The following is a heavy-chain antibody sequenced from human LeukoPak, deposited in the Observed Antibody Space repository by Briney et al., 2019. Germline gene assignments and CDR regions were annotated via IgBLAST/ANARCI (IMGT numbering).Heavy chain of an antibody. V-gene: IGHV1-46*01. CDR1: GYTFTSYY. Sequence: ASVKVSCKASGYTFTSYYMHWVRQAPGQGLEWMGIINPSGGSTSYAQKFQGRVTMTRDMSTSTVYMGLCSRRSEDTGVYYCARDGPIAASTKFDYWGQGTLVTVSS. CDR3: ARDGPIAASTKFDY. D-gene: IGHD6-6*01. CDR2: INPSGGST. J-gene: IGHJ4*02.